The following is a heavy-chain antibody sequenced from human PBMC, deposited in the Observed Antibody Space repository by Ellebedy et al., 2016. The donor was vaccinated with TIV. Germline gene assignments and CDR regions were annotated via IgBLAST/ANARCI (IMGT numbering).Heavy chain of an antibody. V-gene: IGHV3-23*01. CDR2: ISGRGGTT. D-gene: IGHD3-22*01. Sequence: PGGSLRLSCAASGFSFSSYAMSWVRQAPGKGLAWVSTISGRGGTTYNADFVKGRFTISRDNSKNTLFLQMNSLAADDTAVYFCAKKVTENYYDSSGYYSDWGQGTLVTVSS. CDR3: AKKVTENYYDSSGYYSD. CDR1: GFSFSSYA. J-gene: IGHJ4*02.